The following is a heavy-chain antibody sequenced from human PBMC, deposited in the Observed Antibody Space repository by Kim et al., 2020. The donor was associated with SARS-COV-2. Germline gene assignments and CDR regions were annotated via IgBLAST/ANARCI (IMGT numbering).Heavy chain of an antibody. V-gene: IGHV1-18*01. J-gene: IGHJ6*03. CDR3: ARDPTTPLLWFGELLPNPSPGYMET. CDR1: GYTFTSYG. Sequence: ASVKVSCKASGYTFTSYGISWVRQAPGQGLEWMGWISAYNGNTNYAQKLQGRVTMTTDTSTSTAYMELRSLRSDDTAVYYCARDPTTPLLWFGELLPNPSPGYMETWGTGATVTASS. CDR2: ISAYNGNT. D-gene: IGHD3-10*01.